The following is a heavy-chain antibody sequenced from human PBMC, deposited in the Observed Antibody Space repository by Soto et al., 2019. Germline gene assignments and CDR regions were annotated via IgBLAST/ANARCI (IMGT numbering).Heavy chain of an antibody. CDR1: GFTFSSYV. D-gene: IGHD5-12*01. Sequence: EVQMLESGGGLVQPGRSLRLSCAASGFTFSSYVMSWVRQAPGKGLEWVSTISGSGSSTYYADSVKGRFTISRDNSKNTVYLQMHSLRAEDTAIYYCAKDHIVTTKAYWGQGTLVTVSS. CDR2: ISGSGSST. J-gene: IGHJ4*02. CDR3: AKDHIVTTKAY. V-gene: IGHV3-23*01.